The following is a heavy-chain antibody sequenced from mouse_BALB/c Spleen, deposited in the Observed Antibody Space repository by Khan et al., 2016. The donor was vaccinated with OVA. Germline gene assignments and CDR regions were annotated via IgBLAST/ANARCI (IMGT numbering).Heavy chain of an antibody. D-gene: IGHD4-1*01. CDR2: IYPGGDTT. CDR1: GYTFTDYV. J-gene: IGHJ3*01. Sequence: QVQLKESGPELVKPGASVKMSCKASGYTFTDYVMNWVKQRNGQGLEWIGQIYPGGDTTYYNEKFKGKATLTADRSSSTADMQLSNLTSEDSAVYFCARAGWDVFAYWGQGTLVTVSA. CDR3: ARAGWDVFAY. V-gene: IGHV1-77*01.